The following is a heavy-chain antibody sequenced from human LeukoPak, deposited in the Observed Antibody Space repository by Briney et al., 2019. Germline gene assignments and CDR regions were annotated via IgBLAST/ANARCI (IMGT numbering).Heavy chain of an antibody. V-gene: IGHV1-69*13. CDR1: GGTFNNYI. J-gene: IGHJ6*02. CDR2: IIPIFGTA. CDR3: ARGDFVVVVGARDYHGMDV. D-gene: IGHD2-15*01. Sequence: SVKVSCKASGGTFNNYIINWVRQAPGQGLEWKGGIIPIFGTANYTRKFQGRVTITADESTSTAYMELSSLRSEDSAVYFCARGDFVVVVGARDYHGMDVWGQGTTVTVSS.